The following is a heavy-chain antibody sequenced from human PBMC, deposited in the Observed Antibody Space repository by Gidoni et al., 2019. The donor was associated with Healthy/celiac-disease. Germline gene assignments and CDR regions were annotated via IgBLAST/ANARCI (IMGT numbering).Heavy chain of an antibody. V-gene: IGHV3-23*01. J-gene: IGHJ4*02. D-gene: IGHD4-17*01. CDR1: GVTFSSCD. Sequence: EVQLLESGGGLVQPGGSLRLSCPASGVTFSSCDMSWVRQAPGKGLEWFSAISGSGGSTSYADSVKGRFTISRDNSKNTLYLQMTSLRAEDTAVYYCAYTSGGGYGDYEGFELFDYWGQGTLVTVSS. CDR2: ISGSGGST. CDR3: AYTSGGGYGDYEGFELFDY.